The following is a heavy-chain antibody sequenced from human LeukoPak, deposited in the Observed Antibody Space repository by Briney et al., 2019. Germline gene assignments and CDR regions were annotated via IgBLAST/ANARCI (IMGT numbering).Heavy chain of an antibody. D-gene: IGHD3-3*01. CDR3: ARADFWSAQTYKPDAFDI. J-gene: IGHJ3*02. V-gene: IGHV1-8*03. CDR1: GYTFTSYG. CDR2: MNPNSGNT. Sequence: ASVKVSCKASGYTFTSYGISWVRQAPGQGLEWMGWMNPNSGNTGYAQKFQGRVTITRDTSISTAYMELSSLRSEDTAVYYCARADFWSAQTYKPDAFDIWGQGTMVTVSS.